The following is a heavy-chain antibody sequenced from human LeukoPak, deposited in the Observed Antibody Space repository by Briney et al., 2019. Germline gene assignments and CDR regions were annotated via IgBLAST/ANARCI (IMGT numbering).Heavy chain of an antibody. J-gene: IGHJ4*02. Sequence: TGGSLRLSCAASGFTFSSYAMHWVRQAPGKGLEWVSGIFGSGGSAHYADSVKGRLTISRDNSKNTVYLQMDSLRVEDTAVYYCGKTTTGYSSGRYPGWPVDYWGQGTLVTISS. CDR2: IFGSGGSA. D-gene: IGHD6-19*01. CDR1: GFTFSSYA. V-gene: IGHV3-23*01. CDR3: GKTTTGYSSGRYPGWPVDY.